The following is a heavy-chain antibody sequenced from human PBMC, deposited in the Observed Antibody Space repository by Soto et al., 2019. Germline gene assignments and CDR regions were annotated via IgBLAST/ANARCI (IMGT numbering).Heavy chain of an antibody. CDR2: ISGSGAST. J-gene: IGHJ4*02. D-gene: IGHD3-10*01. CDR1: GFTFSDFA. Sequence: GGSLRLSCEASGFTFSDFAMSWVRQAPGEGLEWVSAISGSGASTYYADSVKGRFTISRDKSKNTLYLQMRSLRVEDTAIYYCAKDARVRSGLFDFWGQGTLVTVSS. CDR3: AKDARVRSGLFDF. V-gene: IGHV3-23*01.